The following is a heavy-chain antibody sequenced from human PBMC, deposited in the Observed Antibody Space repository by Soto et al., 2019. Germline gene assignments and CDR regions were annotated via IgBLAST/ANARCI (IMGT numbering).Heavy chain of an antibody. V-gene: IGHV1-2*02. CDR1: GYTFTGHY. J-gene: IGHJ4*02. Sequence: ASVKVSCKASGYTFTGHYIHWVRQAPEQGPEWMGEIGPESGATRYAQRFQGRVTMNRDMSITTVYMELNNLSPDDTAVYYCGRGRSGQIVVFYWGQGTPVTVSS. CDR3: GRGRSGQIVVFY. D-gene: IGHD1-26*01. CDR2: IGPESGAT.